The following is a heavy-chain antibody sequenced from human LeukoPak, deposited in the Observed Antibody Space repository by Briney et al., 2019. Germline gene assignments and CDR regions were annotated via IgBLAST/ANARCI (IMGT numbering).Heavy chain of an antibody. Sequence: SGGSLRLSCAASGFTFSGSAMHWVRQASGKGLEWVGRIRSKANSYATAYAASVKGRFTISRDDSKNTAYLQMNSLRAEDTAVYYCAKVEYRVAGFDYWGQGTLVTVSS. V-gene: IGHV3-73*01. CDR3: AKVEYRVAGFDY. D-gene: IGHD2/OR15-2a*01. CDR1: GFTFSGSA. CDR2: IRSKANSYAT. J-gene: IGHJ4*02.